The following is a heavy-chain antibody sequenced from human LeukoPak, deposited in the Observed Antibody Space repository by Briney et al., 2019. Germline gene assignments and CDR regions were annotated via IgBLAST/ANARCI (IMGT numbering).Heavy chain of an antibody. CDR2: IYYSGST. CDR3: ARLRLPDYGGNSGFDY. CDR1: DGSISSSSYY. D-gene: IGHD4-23*01. J-gene: IGHJ4*02. V-gene: IGHV4-39*01. Sequence: SETLSLTCTVSDGSISSSSYYWGWIRQPPGKGLEWIGSIYYSGSTYYNPSLKSRVTISVDTSKNQFSLKLSSVTAADTAVYYCARLRLPDYGGNSGFDYWGQGTLVTVSS.